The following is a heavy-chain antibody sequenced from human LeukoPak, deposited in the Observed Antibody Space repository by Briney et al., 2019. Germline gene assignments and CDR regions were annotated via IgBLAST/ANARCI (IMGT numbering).Heavy chain of an antibody. Sequence: GGFLRLSCAASGFTFSTYWIHWVRQAPGKGLVWVSRISSDGSSTTYADSVKGRFTISRDNAKNTLYLQMNSLRAEDTAVYSCAREGVATTSFDYWGQGTLVTVSS. V-gene: IGHV3-74*01. CDR2: ISSDGSST. J-gene: IGHJ4*02. CDR3: AREGVATTSFDY. CDR1: GFTFSTYW. D-gene: IGHD5-12*01.